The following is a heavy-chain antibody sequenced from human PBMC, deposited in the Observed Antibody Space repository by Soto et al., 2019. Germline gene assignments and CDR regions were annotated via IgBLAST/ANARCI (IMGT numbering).Heavy chain of an antibody. CDR1: GFTFSSHG. CDR3: AKVERQWFLRSFDY. D-gene: IGHD3-22*01. CDR2: ISYDGSNK. V-gene: IGHV3-30*18. Sequence: QVQLVESGGGVVQPGRSLRLSCAASGFTFSSHGMHWVRQAPGKGLEWVGVISYDGSNKYYADSVKGRFTISRDTSKNTVYLQMNSLRPEDTAMYYCAKVERQWFLRSFDYWGQGTLVTVSS. J-gene: IGHJ4*02.